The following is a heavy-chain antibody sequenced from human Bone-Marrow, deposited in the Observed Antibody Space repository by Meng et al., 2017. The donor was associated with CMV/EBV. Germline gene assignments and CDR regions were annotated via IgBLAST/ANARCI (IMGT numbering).Heavy chain of an antibody. D-gene: IGHD3-3*01. CDR2: IYYSGST. CDR1: GGSISSYY. J-gene: IGHJ6*02. CDR3: ARDSSLEWYYYYGMDV. V-gene: IGHV4-59*01. Sequence: SETLSLTCTVSGGSISSYYWSWIRQPPGKGLEWIGYIYYSGSTNYNPSLKSRVTISVDTSKNQFSLKLSSVTAADTAVYYCARDSSLEWYYYYGMDVWGQGTTVTVSS.